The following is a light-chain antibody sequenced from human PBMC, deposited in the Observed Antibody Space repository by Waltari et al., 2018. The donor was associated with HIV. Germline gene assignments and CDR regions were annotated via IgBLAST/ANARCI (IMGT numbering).Light chain of an antibody. CDR1: SSNIGSNT. V-gene: IGLV1-44*01. CDR3: AAWDDSLNGWV. CDR2: SNK. Sequence: QSVLTQPPSASGTPGQRVTISCSGSSSNIGSNTVNWYQQLPGTAPKLLIDSNKQRPSGVPDRFSGSKSGTSVSLAISGLQSEDDTDYYCAAWDDSLNGWVFGGGTKLTVL. J-gene: IGLJ3*02.